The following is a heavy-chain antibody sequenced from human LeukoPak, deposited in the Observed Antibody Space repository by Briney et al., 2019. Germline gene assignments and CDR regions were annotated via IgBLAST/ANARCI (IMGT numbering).Heavy chain of an antibody. CDR2: ISSDGSST. Sequence: GGSLRLSCAASGFTFSSYWMHWVRQVSGKGLVWVSRISSDGSSTTYADSVKGRFTISRDNAENTLYLQMNSLRAEDTSVYYCAREQKTGDSRYFDYWGQGTLVTVSS. CDR1: GFTFSSYW. CDR3: AREQKTGDSRYFDY. J-gene: IGHJ4*02. D-gene: IGHD7-27*01. V-gene: IGHV3-74*01.